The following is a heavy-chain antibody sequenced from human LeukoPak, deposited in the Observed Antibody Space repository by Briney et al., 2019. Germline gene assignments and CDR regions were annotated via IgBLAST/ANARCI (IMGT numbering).Heavy chain of an antibody. CDR2: IIPIFGTA. CDR3: ARGRSALVYWFDP. D-gene: IGHD6-13*01. V-gene: IGHV1-69*06. Sequence: ASVKVSCKVSGYTLTELSMHWVRQSPGQGLEWMGGIIPIFGTANYAQKFQGRVTITADKSTSTAYMELSSLGSEDTAVYYCARGRSALVYWFDPWGQGTLVTVSS. J-gene: IGHJ5*02. CDR1: GYTLTELS.